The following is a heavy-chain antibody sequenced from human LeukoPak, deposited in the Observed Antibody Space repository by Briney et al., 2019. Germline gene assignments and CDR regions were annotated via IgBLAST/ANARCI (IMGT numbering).Heavy chain of an antibody. J-gene: IGHJ1*01. CDR3: ARDEDYGDVEYFQH. CDR2: IIPIFGTA. Sequence: ASVKVSCKASGGTFSSYAINWVRQAPGQGLEWMGGIIPIFGTANYAQKFQGRVTITADKSTSTAYMELSSLRSEDTAVYYCARDEDYGDVEYFQHWGQGTLVTVSS. CDR1: GGTFSSYA. D-gene: IGHD4-17*01. V-gene: IGHV1-69*06.